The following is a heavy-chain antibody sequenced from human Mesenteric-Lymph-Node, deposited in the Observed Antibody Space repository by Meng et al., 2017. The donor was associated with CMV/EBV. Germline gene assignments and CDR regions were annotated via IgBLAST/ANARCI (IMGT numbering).Heavy chain of an antibody. Sequence: GALRLSCAASDFTFSTYSMNWVRQAPGKGLEWVASISSSTTFVYYADSLKGRFTISRDNANNSLFLQMNSLRAEDTSVYYCARSRSLRGGGMDVWGQGTTVTVSS. J-gene: IGHJ6*02. V-gene: IGHV3-21*01. CDR2: ISSSTTFV. CDR3: ARSRSLRGGGMDV. CDR1: DFTFSTYS. D-gene: IGHD2-15*01.